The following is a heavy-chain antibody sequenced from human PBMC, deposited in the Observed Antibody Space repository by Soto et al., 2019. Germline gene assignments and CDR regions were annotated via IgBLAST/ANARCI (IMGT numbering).Heavy chain of an antibody. Sequence: PGGSLRLSCAASGFTVSSNYMSWVRQAPGKGLEWVSVIYSGGSTYYADSVKGRFTISRDNSKNTRYLQMNSLRAEDTAVYYCARDYYDSSGYFDYWGQGTLVTVSS. CDR2: IYSGGST. D-gene: IGHD3-22*01. J-gene: IGHJ4*02. V-gene: IGHV3-53*01. CDR3: ARDYYDSSGYFDY. CDR1: GFTVSSNY.